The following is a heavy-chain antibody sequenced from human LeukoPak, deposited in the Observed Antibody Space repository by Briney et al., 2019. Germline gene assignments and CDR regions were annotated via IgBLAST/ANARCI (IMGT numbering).Heavy chain of an antibody. CDR2: IYYSGST. CDR3: ARGVVSTIFFDF. V-gene: IGHV4-30-4*01. Sequence: SQTLSLTCSVSGGSISSGNYYWSWIRQPPGKGLEWIGKIYYSGSTYYNPSLKSRVTIAVDTSKNQFSLKLSSVTAADTAVYFCARGVVSTIFFDFWGQGTLVIVSS. J-gene: IGHJ4*02. D-gene: IGHD5/OR15-5a*01. CDR1: GGSISSGNYY.